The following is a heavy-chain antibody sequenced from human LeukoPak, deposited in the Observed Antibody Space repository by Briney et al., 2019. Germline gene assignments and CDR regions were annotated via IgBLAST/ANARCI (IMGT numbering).Heavy chain of an antibody. V-gene: IGHV3-72*01. CDR3: ATEGDSRGPDYEH. CDR2: TRNKATNYTT. Sequence: GVSLRLSCATSGFTLSVYYVIWVREAPGKGLEGVGRTRNKATNYTTDYATYEKGRLTISRDDSKKSLYLQMNSLKTEDTAVYYCATEGDSRGPDYEHWGQGTLVTVSS. J-gene: IGHJ1*01. D-gene: IGHD3-22*01. CDR1: GFTLSVYY.